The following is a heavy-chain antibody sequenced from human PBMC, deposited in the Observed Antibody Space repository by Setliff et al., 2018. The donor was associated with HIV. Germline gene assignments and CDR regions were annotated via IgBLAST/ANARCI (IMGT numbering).Heavy chain of an antibody. CDR3: AGRDGYSYGFYFDY. CDR1: GVSVGSGDYY. D-gene: IGHD5-18*01. Sequence: KPSETLSLTCSVSGVSVGSGDYYWHWIRQHPEKALEWIGTIYYSGSTYYNPSLKSRLTISVDTSKNQFSLKLSSVTAADTAVYYCAGRDGYSYGFYFDYWGQGTLVTVSS. V-gene: IGHV4-39*01. CDR2: IYYSGST. J-gene: IGHJ4*02.